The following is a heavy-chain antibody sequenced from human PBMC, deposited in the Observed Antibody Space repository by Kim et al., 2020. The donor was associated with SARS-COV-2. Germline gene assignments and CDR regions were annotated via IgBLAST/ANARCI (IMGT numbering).Heavy chain of an antibody. CDR1: GFTFSSYA. CDR2: ISGSGGST. Sequence: GGSLRLSCAASGFTFSSYAMSWVRQAPGKGLEWVSAISGSGGSTYYADSVKGWFTISRDNSKNTLYLQMNSLRAEDTAVYYCAKKPPGILTVKGGFDYWGQGTLVTVSS. CDR3: AKKPPGILTVKGGFDY. J-gene: IGHJ4*02. V-gene: IGHV3-23*01. D-gene: IGHD3-9*01.